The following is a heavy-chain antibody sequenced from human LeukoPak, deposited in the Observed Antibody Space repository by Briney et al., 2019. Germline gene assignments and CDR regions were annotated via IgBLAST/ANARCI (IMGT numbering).Heavy chain of an antibody. CDR1: ELTVSSNC. D-gene: IGHD3-9*01. CDR3: ARGRQRDILTGYYGFDP. J-gene: IGHJ5*02. V-gene: IGHV3-53*01. CDR2: IYSDGST. Sequence: PGGSLRLSCAASELTVSSNCMTWVRQAPGKGLEWVSFIYSDGSTYYADSVRGRFTISRDNSKNTLYLQMNSLRAEDTAVYYCARGRQRDILTGYYGFDPWGQGTLVTVSS.